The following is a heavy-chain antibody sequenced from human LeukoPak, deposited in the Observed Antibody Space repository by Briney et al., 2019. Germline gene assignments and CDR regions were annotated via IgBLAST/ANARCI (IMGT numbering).Heavy chain of an antibody. CDR2: IYYSGST. Sequence: SETLSLTCTVSGDSISSDAFYWSWVRQHPGKGLEWIGYIYYSGSTSYNPSLKSRPTIWVDTSKNQFSLKLRSVTAADTAVYYCARGVSVYYDSSGYYYFDYWGQGTLVTVSS. CDR1: GDSISSDAFY. CDR3: ARGVSVYYDSSGYYYFDY. D-gene: IGHD3-22*01. J-gene: IGHJ4*02. V-gene: IGHV4-31*03.